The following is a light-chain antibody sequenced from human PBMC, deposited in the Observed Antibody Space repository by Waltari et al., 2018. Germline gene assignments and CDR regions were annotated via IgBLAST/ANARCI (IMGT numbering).Light chain of an antibody. CDR2: GKN. Sequence: SSELTQVPAVSVALGQLVSITCQGDSLRSYYSSRYQQKPGQAPVLVIYGKNSRPSGVPDRFSGSSSGNTASLTITGAQAEDEADYYCNSRDTSGNHPVFGGGTKLTVL. V-gene: IGLV3-19*01. J-gene: IGLJ2*01. CDR1: SLRSYY. CDR3: NSRDTSGNHPV.